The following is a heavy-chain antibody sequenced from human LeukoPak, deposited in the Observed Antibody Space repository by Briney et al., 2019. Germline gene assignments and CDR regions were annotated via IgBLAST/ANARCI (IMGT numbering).Heavy chain of an antibody. J-gene: IGHJ5*02. CDR1: GFTFSSYA. V-gene: IGHV3-23*01. D-gene: IGHD1-26*01. CDR3: ARNEGGSYPLNWFDP. Sequence: PGGSLRLSCAASGFTFSSYAMSWVRQAPGKGLEWVSAISGSGGSTYYADSVKGRFTISRDNSKNTLYLQTSSLRSEDTAVYYCARNEGGSYPLNWFDPWGQGTLVTVSS. CDR2: ISGSGGST.